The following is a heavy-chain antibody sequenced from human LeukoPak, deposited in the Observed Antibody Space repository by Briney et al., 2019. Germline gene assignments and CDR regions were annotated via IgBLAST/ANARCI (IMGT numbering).Heavy chain of an antibody. J-gene: IGHJ4*02. D-gene: IGHD5-18*01. CDR3: ARSGFDSYEMFGY. V-gene: IGHV1-2*06. CDR2: INPNSGGT. CDR1: GYTFTGYY. Sequence: ASVKVSCKASGYTFTGYYMHWVRQAPGQGLEWMGRINPNSGGTNYAQKFQGRVTMTRDTSISTAYMELSGLRSDDTAVYYCARSGFDSYEMFGYWGQGTLVTVSS.